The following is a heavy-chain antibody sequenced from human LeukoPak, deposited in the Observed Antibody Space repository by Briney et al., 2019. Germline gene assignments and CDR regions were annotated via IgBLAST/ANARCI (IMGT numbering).Heavy chain of an antibody. CDR1: GGSISGFY. Sequence: SETLSLTCTVSGGSISGFYWSWIRQPAGKGLEWIGRIYTSGTTNYNPSLKSRVIMSVDTSKSQFSLKLSSVTAADTAAYYCARVGLNMNWFDPWGQGTLVSVSS. CDR2: IYTSGTT. V-gene: IGHV4-4*07. D-gene: IGHD2/OR15-2a*01. CDR3: ARVGLNMNWFDP. J-gene: IGHJ5*02.